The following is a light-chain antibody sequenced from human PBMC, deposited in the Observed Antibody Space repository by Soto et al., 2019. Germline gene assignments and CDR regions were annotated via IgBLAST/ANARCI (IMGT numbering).Light chain of an antibody. V-gene: IGKV1-39*01. CDR1: QSISSY. Sequence: DIQMNPSPSSLSASVGDRVTITCRARQSISSYLNWYQQKPGKAPNLLIYAASSLQSVVPSKFSGSGSGTDFTLTISSLQPEDFATYYCQQSYSSPFTFGPGTKVDIK. J-gene: IGKJ3*01. CDR3: QQSYSSPFT. CDR2: AAS.